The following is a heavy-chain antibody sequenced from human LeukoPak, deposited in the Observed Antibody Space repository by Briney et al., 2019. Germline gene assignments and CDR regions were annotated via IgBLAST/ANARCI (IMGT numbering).Heavy chain of an antibody. J-gene: IGHJ4*02. CDR1: GCTFSSYG. Sequence: TGGSLRLSCAASGCTFSSYGMHWVRKAPGKGLEWVAVIWYDGSNKYYADSVKGRFTISRDNSKNTLYLQMNSLRAEDTAVYYCAKNTRRYYYGSGVDYFDYWGQGTLVTVSS. CDR2: IWYDGSNK. D-gene: IGHD3-10*01. V-gene: IGHV3-33*06. CDR3: AKNTRRYYYGSGVDYFDY.